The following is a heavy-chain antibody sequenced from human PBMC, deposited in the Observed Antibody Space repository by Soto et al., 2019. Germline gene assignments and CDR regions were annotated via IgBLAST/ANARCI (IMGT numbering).Heavy chain of an antibody. CDR1: GDSVSSSSC. Sequence: QVRLQESGPGLVEPSGTLSLTCAVSGDSVSSSSCWSWVRQAPGKGLEWIGEVYHSGTFNYNPSLASRVSVSVDKSRTQLSLNLKSVTAADTAVYYCVRSVPAATWQYSGMDVWGQGTTVTVSS. CDR3: VRSVPAATWQYSGMDV. D-gene: IGHD2-2*01. CDR2: VYHSGTF. J-gene: IGHJ6*02. V-gene: IGHV4-4*02.